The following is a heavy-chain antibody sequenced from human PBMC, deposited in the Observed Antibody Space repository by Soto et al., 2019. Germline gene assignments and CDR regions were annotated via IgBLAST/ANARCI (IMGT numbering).Heavy chain of an antibody. CDR3: ARDTGDGTFDF. CDR2: INAGYGNT. V-gene: IGHV1-3*01. J-gene: IGHJ4*02. D-gene: IGHD7-27*01. CDR1: GYTFSSYA. Sequence: QVQLVQSGAEMRKPGASVMVSCKASGYTFSSYAMHWVRQAPGQRLEWMGWINAGYGNTKSSQKFQDRVTISRDTSASTAYMELTSLRSEDTAVYYCARDTGDGTFDFWGQGTLVTVSS.